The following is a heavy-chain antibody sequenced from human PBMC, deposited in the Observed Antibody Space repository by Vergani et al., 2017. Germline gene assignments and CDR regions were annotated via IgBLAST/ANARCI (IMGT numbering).Heavy chain of an antibody. V-gene: IGHV1-2*02. J-gene: IGHJ4*02. CDR1: GYTSTDYF. CDR3: ARVGTSSNRDYFDY. D-gene: IGHD2-2*01. Sequence: QVQLVQSGAEVKKPGASVKVSCKASGYTSTDYFMHCVRQAPGQGLEWMGWINPNSGGTNYAQKFQGRVTMTRDTSISTAYMELSNLRSDDTAVYYCARVGTSSNRDYFDYWGEGALVAVSS. CDR2: INPNSGGT.